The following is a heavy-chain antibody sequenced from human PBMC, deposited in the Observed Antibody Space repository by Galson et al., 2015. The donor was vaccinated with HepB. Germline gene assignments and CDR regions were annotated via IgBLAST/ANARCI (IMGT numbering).Heavy chain of an antibody. Sequence: SLRLSCAVSGFSIDSLLMTWIRQAPGKGLEFVSIIEIGGIKHYADSVKGRFAISGDSSKNTVYLQMNSLTVEDTALYYCVAGNGGIDSWGQGTLVTVSS. CDR3: VAGNGGIDS. CDR2: IEIGGIK. V-gene: IGHV3-53*01. J-gene: IGHJ4*02. D-gene: IGHD3-16*01. CDR1: GFSIDSLL.